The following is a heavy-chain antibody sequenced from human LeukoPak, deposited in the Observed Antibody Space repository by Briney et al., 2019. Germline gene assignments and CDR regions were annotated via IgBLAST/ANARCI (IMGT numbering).Heavy chain of an antibody. Sequence: GGSLRLSCAASGFTFSSYAMHWVRQAPGKGLEWVAVISYDGSNKYYADSVKGRFTISRDNSKNTLYLQMNSLRAEDTAVYYCAKVSGLTAAAGSDYWGQGTLVTVSS. CDR1: GFTFSSYA. CDR2: ISYDGSNK. CDR3: AKVSGLTAAAGSDY. J-gene: IGHJ4*02. V-gene: IGHV3-30*04. D-gene: IGHD6-13*01.